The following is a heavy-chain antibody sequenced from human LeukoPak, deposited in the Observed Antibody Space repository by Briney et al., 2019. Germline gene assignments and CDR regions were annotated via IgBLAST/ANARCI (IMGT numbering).Heavy chain of an antibody. CDR3: ARDGYYYDSSGYPTS. V-gene: IGHV1-69*13. Sequence: SVKVSCKASGGTFSSYAISWVRQAPGQGLEWMGGIIPIFGTANYAQKFQGGVTITADESTSTAYMELSSLRSEDTAVYYCARDGYYYDSSGYPTSWGQGTLVTVSS. CDR1: GGTFSSYA. CDR2: IIPIFGTA. J-gene: IGHJ4*02. D-gene: IGHD3-22*01.